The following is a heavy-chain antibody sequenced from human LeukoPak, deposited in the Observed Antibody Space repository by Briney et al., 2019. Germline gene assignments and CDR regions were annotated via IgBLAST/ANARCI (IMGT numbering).Heavy chain of an antibody. CDR2: ISYDGSNK. J-gene: IGHJ4*02. D-gene: IGHD3-16*02. Sequence: GGSLRLSCAASGFIFSSYGMHWDRQAPGKGLEWVAVISYDGSNKYYADSVKGRFTISRDNSKNTLYLQMNSLRAEDTAVYYCAKDYDYVWRSYRATPFDYWGQGTLVTVSS. CDR1: GFIFSSYG. CDR3: AKDYDYVWRSYRATPFDY. V-gene: IGHV3-30*18.